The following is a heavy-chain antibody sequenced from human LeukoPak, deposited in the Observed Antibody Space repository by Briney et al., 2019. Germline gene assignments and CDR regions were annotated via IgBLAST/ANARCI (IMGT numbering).Heavy chain of an antibody. CDR1: GGSFSGYY. CDR2: VTPSGVA. CDR3: ARALYYEPSYLDS. D-gene: IGHD3-22*01. Sequence: PSETLSLTCAVYGGSFSGYYWTWIRQPPGKGLEWIWEVTPSGVAHYNPSPKSPVPISVDTSKKQFSLMVTSVTAADTALYFCARALYYEPSYLDSWGRGTLVTVSS. V-gene: IGHV4-34*01. J-gene: IGHJ4*02.